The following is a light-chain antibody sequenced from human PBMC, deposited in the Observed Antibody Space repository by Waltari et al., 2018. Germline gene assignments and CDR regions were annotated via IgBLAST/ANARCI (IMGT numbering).Light chain of an antibody. CDR1: VLTKRF. V-gene: IGLV3-25*03. CDR2: KDN. J-gene: IGLJ3*02. CDR3: QSADGTGWV. Sequence: YGLTQPPSISLSPGQTARITCSGDVLTKRFGYWYQQKTGQAPQLLIYKDNKRPSGSPEGFSGSNSGAMVTRTITEVQADDEADYYGQSADGTGWVFGGGTRLTVL.